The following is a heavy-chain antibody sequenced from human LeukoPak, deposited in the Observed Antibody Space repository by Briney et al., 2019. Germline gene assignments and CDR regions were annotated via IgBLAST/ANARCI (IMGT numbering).Heavy chain of an antibody. V-gene: IGHV4-4*07. Sequence: SETLSLTCTVSGGSISSYYWSWIRQPAGKGLEWIGRIYTSGSTNYNPSLKSRVTMSVDTSKNQFSLKLSSVTAADTAVHYCARIGYIAGLKDAFDIWGQGTMVTVSS. D-gene: IGHD6-13*01. CDR1: GGSISSYY. J-gene: IGHJ3*02. CDR3: ARIGYIAGLKDAFDI. CDR2: IYTSGST.